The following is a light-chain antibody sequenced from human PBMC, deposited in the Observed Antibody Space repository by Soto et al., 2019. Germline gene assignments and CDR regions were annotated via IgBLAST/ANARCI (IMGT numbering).Light chain of an antibody. Sequence: QSALTQPASVSGSPGQSITISCTGTSSDVGGYNYVSWYQQHPGKAPKLMIYEVSNRPSGVSNRFSGSKSGNTASLTISGLQAEDEADYYCSSYTSSSIVFGTGTK. CDR1: SSDVGGYNY. J-gene: IGLJ1*01. CDR3: SSYTSSSIV. V-gene: IGLV2-14*01. CDR2: EVS.